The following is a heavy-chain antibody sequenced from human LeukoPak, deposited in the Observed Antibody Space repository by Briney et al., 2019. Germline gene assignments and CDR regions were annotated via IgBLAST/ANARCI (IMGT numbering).Heavy chain of an antibody. V-gene: IGHV3-15*01. Sequence: GGSLRLSCAASGCTFSNAWMSWVRQAPAKGLEWVGRIKSKTDGGTTDYAAPVKGRFTISRDDSKNTLYLQMNSLKTEDTAVYYCTSGYSFPAPLDYWGQGTLVTVSS. D-gene: IGHD5-18*01. CDR1: GCTFSNAW. CDR2: IKSKTDGGTT. CDR3: TSGYSFPAPLDY. J-gene: IGHJ4*02.